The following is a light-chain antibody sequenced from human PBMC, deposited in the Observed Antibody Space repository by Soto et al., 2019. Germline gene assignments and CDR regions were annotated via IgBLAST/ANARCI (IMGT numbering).Light chain of an antibody. CDR1: QSVSSSY. J-gene: IGKJ3*01. CDR3: QQYGNSPFT. V-gene: IGKV3-20*01. CDR2: GAS. Sequence: SPATLSLSPGERATLTCRASQSVSSSYLAWYQQKPGQAPRLLIYGASSRATGIPDRFSGSGSGTDFTLTISRLEPEDFAVYYCQQYGNSPFTFGPGTKVDIK.